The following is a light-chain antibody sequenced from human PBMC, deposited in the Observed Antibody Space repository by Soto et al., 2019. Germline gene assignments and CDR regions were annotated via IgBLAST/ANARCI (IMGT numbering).Light chain of an antibody. CDR1: SSDLAIYDS. V-gene: IGLV2-14*01. CDR2: EVT. Sequence: QSALTQPASVSGSPGQSITISCTGTSSDLAIYDSVSWYQQSPGKVPRLIIYEVTNRPSGISNRFSGSKSGNTASLTISGLQAEDEAVYYCSSYASSGGHNYVFATGTKVTVL. J-gene: IGLJ1*01. CDR3: SSYASSGGHNYV.